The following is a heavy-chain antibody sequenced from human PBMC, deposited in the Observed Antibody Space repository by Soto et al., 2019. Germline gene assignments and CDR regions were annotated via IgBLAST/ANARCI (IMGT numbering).Heavy chain of an antibody. D-gene: IGHD5-12*01. CDR2: ISSSGTI. V-gene: IGHV3-48*03. Sequence: GGSLRLSCAASGFTFSSYEMGWVRQAPGKGLEWVAYISSSGTILYGESVKGRFTISRDNADNSLYLQMNGLTAEDTAVYYCTKEKSVMYSGYDAFDIWGRGTMVTVSS. J-gene: IGHJ3*02. CDR3: TKEKSVMYSGYDAFDI. CDR1: GFTFSSYE.